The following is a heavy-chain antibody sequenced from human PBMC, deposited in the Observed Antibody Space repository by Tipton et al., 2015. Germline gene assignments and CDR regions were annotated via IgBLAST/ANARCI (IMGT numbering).Heavy chain of an antibody. V-gene: IGHV4-61*01. CDR1: GGSVTSGSYY. D-gene: IGHD2-15*01. Sequence: TLSLTCTVSGGSVTSGSYYWNWIRQSPGKGLEWIGYIYHTGSTIYNPSLKSRVTISLDRSKNQFSLRLTSVTAADTAMYYCARDAGIVAAPSRYFHYWGQGTLVTVSS. J-gene: IGHJ1*01. CDR3: ARDAGIVAAPSRYFHY. CDR2: IYHTGST.